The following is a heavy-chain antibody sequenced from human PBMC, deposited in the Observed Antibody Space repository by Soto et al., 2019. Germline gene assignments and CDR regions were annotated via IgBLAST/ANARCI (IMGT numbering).Heavy chain of an antibody. CDR3: AREGYYASSGYFDY. CDR1: VGSISIGDYY. D-gene: IGHD3-22*01. J-gene: IGHJ4*02. V-gene: IGHV4-30-4*08. CDR2: IYYSGST. Sequence: SETLCLACTVYVGSISIGDYYWSWIRQPPGKGLEWIGYIYYSGSTYYNPSLKSRVPISVDTSKNQFSLELSSVTAADTAVYYCAREGYYASSGYFDYWGQGTLVTVSS.